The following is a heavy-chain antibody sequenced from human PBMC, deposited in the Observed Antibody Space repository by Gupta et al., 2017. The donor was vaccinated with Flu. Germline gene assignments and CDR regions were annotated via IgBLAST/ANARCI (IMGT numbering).Heavy chain of an antibody. Sequence: YSMAWVRQAPGKGLEWVSSISSSSSYIYYADSVKGRFTISRDNADNSLYLRMNSLRAEDTAVYYCARDFAVNHPYDSWGQGTLVTVSS. V-gene: IGHV3-21*01. CDR2: ISSSSSYI. J-gene: IGHJ4*02. D-gene: IGHD3-3*01. CDR1: YS. CDR3: ARDFAVNHPYDS.